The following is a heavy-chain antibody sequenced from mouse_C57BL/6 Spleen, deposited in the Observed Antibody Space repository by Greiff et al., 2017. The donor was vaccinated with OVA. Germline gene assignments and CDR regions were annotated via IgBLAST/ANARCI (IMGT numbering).Heavy chain of an antibody. Sequence: EVQLQQSGPELVKPGASVKMSCKASGYTFTDYNMHWVKQSHGKSLEWIGYINPNNGGTSYNQKFKGKATLTVNKSSSTAYMELRSLTSEDSAVYYCARDTTVVARRTWFAYWGQGTLVTVSA. CDR3: ARDTTVVARRTWFAY. D-gene: IGHD1-1*01. V-gene: IGHV1-22*01. CDR1: GYTFTDYN. J-gene: IGHJ3*01. CDR2: INPNNGGT.